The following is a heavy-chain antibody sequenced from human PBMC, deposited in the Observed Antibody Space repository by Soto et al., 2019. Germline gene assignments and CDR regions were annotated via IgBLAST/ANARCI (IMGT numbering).Heavy chain of an antibody. Sequence: ASVKVSCKASGYTFTSYYMHWVRQAPGQGLEWMGIINPSGGSTGYAQKFQGRVTMTRDTSTSTVYMELSSLRSEDTAVYYCARTGLNYDFWSGCMDVWGQGTTVTVSS. CDR3: ARTGLNYDFWSGCMDV. J-gene: IGHJ6*02. CDR1: GYTFTSYY. D-gene: IGHD3-3*01. CDR2: INPSGGST. V-gene: IGHV1-46*01.